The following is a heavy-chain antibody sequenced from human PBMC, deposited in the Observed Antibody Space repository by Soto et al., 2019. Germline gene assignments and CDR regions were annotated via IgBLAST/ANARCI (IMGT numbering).Heavy chain of an antibody. CDR2: ISAYNGNT. CDR1: GYTFTSYG. D-gene: IGHD3-3*01. Sequence: ASVKVSCKASGYTFTSYGISWVRQAPGQGLEWMGWISAYNGNTNYAQKLQGRVTMTTDTSTSTAYMGLRSLRSDDTAVYYCARDQTVPTLFKGSGYQCMDVWGQGTTVTVSX. CDR3: ARDQTVPTLFKGSGYQCMDV. V-gene: IGHV1-18*04. J-gene: IGHJ6*02.